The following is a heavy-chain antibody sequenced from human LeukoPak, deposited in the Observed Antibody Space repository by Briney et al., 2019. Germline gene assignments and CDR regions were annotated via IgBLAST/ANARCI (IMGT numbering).Heavy chain of an antibody. D-gene: IGHD1-26*01. Sequence: GASVKVSCKASGCTFTSYAINWVRQAPGQGLEWMGIINPNSGSTSYAQKFQGRVTMTMDMSTSTVYMELTSLRSEDTAVYYCARDEGESGSYLGAIVDPWGQGTLVTVSS. J-gene: IGHJ5*02. CDR2: INPNSGST. CDR3: ARDEGESGSYLGAIVDP. V-gene: IGHV1-46*01. CDR1: GCTFTSYA.